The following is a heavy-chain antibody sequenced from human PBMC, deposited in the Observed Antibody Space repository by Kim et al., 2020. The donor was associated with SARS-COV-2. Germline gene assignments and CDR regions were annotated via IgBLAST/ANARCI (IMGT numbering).Heavy chain of an antibody. Sequence: GGSLRLSCAASGFTFSGSAMHWVRQASGKGLEWVGRIRSKANSYATAYAASVKGRFTISRDDSKNTAYLQMNSLKTEDTAVYYCTSRIAAAVTFDLWGRGSLATVSS. V-gene: IGHV3-73*01. CDR1: GFTFSGSA. D-gene: IGHD6-13*01. J-gene: IGHJ2*01. CDR3: TSRIAAAVTFDL. CDR2: IRSKANSYAT.